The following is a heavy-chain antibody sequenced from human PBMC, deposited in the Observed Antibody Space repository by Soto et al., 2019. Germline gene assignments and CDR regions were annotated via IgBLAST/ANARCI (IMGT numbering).Heavy chain of an antibody. V-gene: IGHV1-69*13. D-gene: IGHD1-7*01. CDR3: ARDFRYNWNYLVWFDP. J-gene: IGHJ5*02. CDR2: IIPIFGTA. Sequence: SVKVSCKASGGTFSSYAISWVRQAPGQGLEWMGGIIPIFGTANYAQKFQGRVTITADESTSTAYMELSSLRSEDTAVYYCARDFRYNWNYLVWFDPWGQGTLVTVSS. CDR1: GGTFSSYA.